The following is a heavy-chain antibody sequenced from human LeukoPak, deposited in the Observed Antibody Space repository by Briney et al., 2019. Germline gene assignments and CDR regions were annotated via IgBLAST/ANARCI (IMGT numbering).Heavy chain of an antibody. J-gene: IGHJ4*02. V-gene: IGHV3-30*02. D-gene: IGHD5-18*01. Sequence: GGSLRLSCAASGFTFSSYGMHWVRQAPGKGLEWVAFIRYDGSNEYYADSVKGRFTISRDNSKNTLYLQMNSLRAEDTAVYYCAKETAGGYSYGYFDYWGQGTLVTVSS. CDR1: GFTFSSYG. CDR2: IRYDGSNE. CDR3: AKETAGGYSYGYFDY.